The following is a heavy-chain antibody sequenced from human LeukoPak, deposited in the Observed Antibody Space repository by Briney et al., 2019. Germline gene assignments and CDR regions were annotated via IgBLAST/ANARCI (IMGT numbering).Heavy chain of an antibody. V-gene: IGHV4-39*01. Sequence: SETLSLTCTVSGGSISSSSYYWGWIRQPPGKGLEGIGSIYYSGSTYYNPSLKSRVTISVDTSKSQFSLKLSSVTAADTAVYYCARSSRYYDILTGYYPIYYFDYWGQGTLVTASS. CDR2: IYYSGST. D-gene: IGHD3-9*01. J-gene: IGHJ4*02. CDR3: ARSSRYYDILTGYYPIYYFDY. CDR1: GGSISSSSYY.